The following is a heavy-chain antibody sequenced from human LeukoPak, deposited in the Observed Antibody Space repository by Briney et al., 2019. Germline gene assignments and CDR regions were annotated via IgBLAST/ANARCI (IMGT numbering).Heavy chain of an antibody. Sequence: GGSLRLSCAASGFTFSSYSMNWVRQSPGKGLEWVLSISSSSSYIYYADSVKGRFTISRDNAKNSLYLQMNSLRAEDTAVYYCARDRFVNGGSYYFDYWGQGTLVTVSS. D-gene: IGHD1-26*01. CDR2: ISSSSSYI. CDR3: ARDRFVNGGSYYFDY. CDR1: GFTFSSYS. J-gene: IGHJ4*02. V-gene: IGHV3-21*01.